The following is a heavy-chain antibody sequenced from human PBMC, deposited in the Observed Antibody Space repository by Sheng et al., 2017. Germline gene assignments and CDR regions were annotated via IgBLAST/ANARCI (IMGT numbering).Heavy chain of an antibody. CDR2: ISYDGSNK. J-gene: IGHJ6*02. CDR1: GLTFSTYA. Sequence: VQLVESGGGVVQPGTSLRLSCAASGLTFSTYAIYWVRQAPGKGLEWVAVISYDGSNKFYADSVKGRFTISRDNSKNTVFVQMNRLRPEDTAVYYCGGRATYTLLSAIDVWGQGTTVTVSS. V-gene: IGHV3-30*01. CDR3: GGRATYTLLSAIDV.